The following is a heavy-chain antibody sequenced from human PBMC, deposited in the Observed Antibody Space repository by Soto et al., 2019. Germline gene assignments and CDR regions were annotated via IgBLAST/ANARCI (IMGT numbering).Heavy chain of an antibody. Sequence: QGQLHESGGGVVHPGTSLRLSCAASGLTFSSSAMHWVRQAPGKGLEWVAMISHDGSHEYYGDSVKGRFSVSRDNSHNLSHLHMNSLRIEDTAVYFCARYTDHRLVRGWLDPWGQGTVVTVSP. CDR3: ARYTDHRLVRGWLDP. CDR2: ISHDGSHE. CDR1: GLTFSSSA. V-gene: IGHV3-30-3*01. J-gene: IGHJ5*02. D-gene: IGHD3-10*01.